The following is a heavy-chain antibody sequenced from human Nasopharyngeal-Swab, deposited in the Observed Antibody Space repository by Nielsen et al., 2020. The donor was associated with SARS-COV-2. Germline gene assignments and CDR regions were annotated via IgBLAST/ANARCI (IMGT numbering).Heavy chain of an antibody. J-gene: IGHJ6*03. Sequence: ASVKVSCKASGYTFTSYGISWVRQAPGQGLEWMGWISAYNGHTNYAQKLQGRVTMTTDTSTSTAYMALRSLRSDDTAVYYCARVIVVVPAAILSGVYYYYMDVWGKGTTVTVSS. CDR2: ISAYNGHT. V-gene: IGHV1-18*01. D-gene: IGHD2-2*02. CDR3: ARVIVVVPAAILSGVYYYYMDV. CDR1: GYTFTSYG.